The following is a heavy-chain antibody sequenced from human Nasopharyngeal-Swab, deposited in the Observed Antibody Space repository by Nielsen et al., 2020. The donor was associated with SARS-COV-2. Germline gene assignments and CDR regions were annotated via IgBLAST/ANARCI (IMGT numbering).Heavy chain of an antibody. V-gene: IGHV3-33*01. Sequence: VRQAPGKGLEWVAVIWYGGSNKYYADSVKGRFTISRDNSKNTLYLQMNGPRAEDTAVYYCARASIAAAGTRIYYYGMDVWGQGTTVTVSS. CDR2: IWYGGSNK. D-gene: IGHD6-13*01. CDR3: ARASIAAAGTRIYYYGMDV. J-gene: IGHJ6*02.